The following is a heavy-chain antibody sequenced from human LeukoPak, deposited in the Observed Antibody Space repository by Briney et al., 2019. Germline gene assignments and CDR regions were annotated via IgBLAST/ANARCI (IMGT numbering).Heavy chain of an antibody. Sequence: PGGSLRLSCAASGFTFSSYGMHWVRQSPGKGLQWVAVISYDGNDKHYADSVKGRFTVSRDNSKNTVYLQMNGLRAEDTAVYYCAKSGRSNNSGMDVWGQGTTVTVSS. V-gene: IGHV3-30*18. CDR1: GFTFSSYG. CDR2: ISYDGNDK. CDR3: AKSGRSNNSGMDV. J-gene: IGHJ6*02. D-gene: IGHD6-13*01.